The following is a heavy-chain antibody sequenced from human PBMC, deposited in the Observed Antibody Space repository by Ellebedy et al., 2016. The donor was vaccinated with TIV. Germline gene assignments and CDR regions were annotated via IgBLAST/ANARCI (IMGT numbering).Heavy chain of an antibody. CDR2: IYPGDSDT. D-gene: IGHD1-14*01. CDR1: GYSFSNYY. J-gene: IGHJ6*02. V-gene: IGHV5-51*01. Sequence: GESLKISXKGSGYSFSNYYIAWVRQMSGKGLECLGIIYPGDSDTKYNPSFQGQVAISADKSINTAYLEWSSLRASDTAMYYCARHEARSTLNHMFAFDVWGPGTTVTVSS. CDR3: ARHEARSTLNHMFAFDV.